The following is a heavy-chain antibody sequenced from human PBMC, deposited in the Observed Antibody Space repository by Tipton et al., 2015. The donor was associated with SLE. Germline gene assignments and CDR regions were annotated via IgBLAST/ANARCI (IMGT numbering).Heavy chain of an antibody. Sequence: TLSLTCTVSGGSISSYYWSWIRQPAGKGLEWIGRIYTSGSTNYNPSLKSRVTMSVDTSKNQFSLKLSSVTAADTAVYYCARGGLRDIVVVPAAQGAFDIWGQGTMVTVSS. D-gene: IGHD2-2*01. CDR2: IYTSGST. V-gene: IGHV4-4*07. CDR3: ARGGLRDIVVVPAAQGAFDI. J-gene: IGHJ3*02. CDR1: GGSISSYY.